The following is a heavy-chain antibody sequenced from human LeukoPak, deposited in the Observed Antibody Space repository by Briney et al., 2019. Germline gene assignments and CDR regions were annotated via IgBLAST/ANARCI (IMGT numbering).Heavy chain of an antibody. D-gene: IGHD1/OR15-1a*01. J-gene: IGHJ3*02. CDR1: GGSISSGGYY. CDR2: IYHSGST. CDR3: ARLRRGWRSESTNAFDI. Sequence: SQTLSLTCTVSGGSISSGGYYWSWIRQPPGKGLEWIGYIYHSGSTYYNPSLKSRVTISVDTSKNQFSLKLSSVTAADTAVYYCARLRRGWRSESTNAFDIWGQGTMVTVSS. V-gene: IGHV4-30-2*01.